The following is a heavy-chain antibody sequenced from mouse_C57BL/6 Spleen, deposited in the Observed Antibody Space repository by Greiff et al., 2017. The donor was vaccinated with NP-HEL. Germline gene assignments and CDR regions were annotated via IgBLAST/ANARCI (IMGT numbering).Heavy chain of an antibody. CDR1: GYTFTSYW. J-gene: IGHJ3*01. CDR2: IHPNSGST. CDR3: ARGGYGYGPAWFAY. V-gene: IGHV1-64*01. D-gene: IGHD2-2*01. Sequence: QVQLQQPGAELVKPGASVKLSCKASGYTFTSYWMHWVKQRPGQGLEWIGMIHPNSGSTNYNETFKSKATLTVDKSSSTAYMQLSSLTSEDSAVYYCARGGYGYGPAWFAYWGQGTLVTVSA.